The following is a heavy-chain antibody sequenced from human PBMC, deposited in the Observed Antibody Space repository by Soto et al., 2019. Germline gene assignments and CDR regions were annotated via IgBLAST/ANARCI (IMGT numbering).Heavy chain of an antibody. CDR1: GGPFSSYT. J-gene: IGHJ3*02. D-gene: IGHD3-9*01. V-gene: IGHV1-69*02. Sequence: SSVKVSCKASGGPFSSYTLSWVRQAPGQGLEWMGRIIPILGIANYAQKFQGRVTITADKSTSTAYMELSSLRSEDTAVYYCATPLGGDILTIWGAFDIWGQGTMVNVSS. CDR3: ATPLGGDILTIWGAFDI. CDR2: IIPILGIA.